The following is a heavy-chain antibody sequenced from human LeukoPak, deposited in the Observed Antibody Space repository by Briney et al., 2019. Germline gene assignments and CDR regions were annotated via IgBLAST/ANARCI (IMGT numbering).Heavy chain of an antibody. CDR3: VVGGGTIVVVAPFDY. CDR2: MSNDGTNT. Sequence: GGSLRLSCAASGFTFSSYAMSWVRQAPGKGLEWVAAMSNDGTNTYYADSVKGRFTISRDNSKSTLFLQMNSLRAEDTAVYYCVVGGGTIVVVAPFDYWGQGTLVTVSS. D-gene: IGHD2-15*01. V-gene: IGHV3-30*03. J-gene: IGHJ4*02. CDR1: GFTFSSYA.